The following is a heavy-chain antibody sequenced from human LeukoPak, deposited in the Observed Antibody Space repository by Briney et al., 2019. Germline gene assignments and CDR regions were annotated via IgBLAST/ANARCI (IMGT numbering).Heavy chain of an antibody. J-gene: IGHJ5*02. CDR1: GGSISSSSYY. CDR2: IYYSGST. V-gene: IGHV4-39*07. D-gene: IGHD2-2*01. Sequence: SETLSLTCTVSGGSISSSSYYWGWIRQPPGKGLEWIGSIYYSGSTYYNPSLKSRVTISVDTSKNQFSLKLSSVTAADTAVYYCARGPIVVVPAASSGQMLSEFMGIWFDPWGQGTLVTVSS. CDR3: ARGPIVVVPAASSGQMLSEFMGIWFDP.